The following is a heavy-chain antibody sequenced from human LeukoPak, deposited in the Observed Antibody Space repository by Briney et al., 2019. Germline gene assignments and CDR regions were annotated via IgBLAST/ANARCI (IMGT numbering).Heavy chain of an antibody. Sequence: PGGSLRLSCAASGFTFSRYEMNWVRQAPGHGLEWVSCISSSGSTIKYADSVTGRFTISRDNASTSLYPQLNRLRAEHTAGYYCAEHGIMIGGVWGKGTTVTISS. V-gene: IGHV3-48*03. D-gene: IGHD3-16*01. CDR2: ISSSGSTI. J-gene: IGHJ6*04. CDR3: AEHGIMIGGV. CDR1: GFTFSRYE.